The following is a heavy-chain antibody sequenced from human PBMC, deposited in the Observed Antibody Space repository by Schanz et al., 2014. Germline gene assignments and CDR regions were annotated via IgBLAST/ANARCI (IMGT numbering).Heavy chain of an antibody. D-gene: IGHD1-1*01. V-gene: IGHV3-23*04. Sequence: EVQLVESGGGLVQPGGSLRLSCAASGFTFTTNAMTWVRQAPGKGLEWVSCIRGSGGSTLYADSVQGRFTISRDDSKNMLYLQMNSLRAEDTAVYYCVRDAGRDGYNLAFDVWGQGALVTVSS. CDR3: VRDAGRDGYNLAFDV. CDR2: IRGSGGST. J-gene: IGHJ4*02. CDR1: GFTFTTNA.